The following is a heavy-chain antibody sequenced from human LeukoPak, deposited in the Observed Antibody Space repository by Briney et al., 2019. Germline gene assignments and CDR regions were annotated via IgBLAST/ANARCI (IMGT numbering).Heavy chain of an antibody. CDR3: ARAPYDSSGYNYFDS. Sequence: PGGSLRLSCAVSGFTVSSNYMSWVRQAPGKGLEWVSVIYSGGSTYYADSVKGRFTISRDNAKNSLYLQMYSLRDEDTAVYYCARAPYDSSGYNYFDSWGQGTLVTVSS. CDR2: IYSGGST. V-gene: IGHV3-53*01. CDR1: GFTVSSNY. D-gene: IGHD3-22*01. J-gene: IGHJ4*02.